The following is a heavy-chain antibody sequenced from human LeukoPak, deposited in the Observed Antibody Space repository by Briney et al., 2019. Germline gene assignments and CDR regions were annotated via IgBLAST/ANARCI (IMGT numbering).Heavy chain of an antibody. J-gene: IGHJ4*02. V-gene: IGHV1-18*01. Sequence: ASVKVSCKASGYTLTSYGISWVRQAPGQGLEWMGWISAYNGNTNYAQKLQGRVTMTTDTSTSTAYVELRSLRSDDTAVYYCARESDDYGDYVDYWGQGTLVSVSS. CDR2: ISAYNGNT. CDR3: ARESDDYGDYVDY. CDR1: GYTLTSYG. D-gene: IGHD4-17*01.